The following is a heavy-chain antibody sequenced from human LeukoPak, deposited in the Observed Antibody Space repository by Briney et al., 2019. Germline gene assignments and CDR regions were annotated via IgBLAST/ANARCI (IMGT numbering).Heavy chain of an antibody. CDR3: ARESTDSWYFADYYYYYMDV. CDR2: IRYDGSNK. CDR1: GFTFSSYG. D-gene: IGHD6-13*01. Sequence: GGSLRLSCAASGFTFSSYGMHWVRQAPGKGLEWVAFIRYDGSNKYYADSVKGRFTISRDNSKNTLYLQMNSLRAEDTAVYYCARESTDSWYFADYYYYYMDVWGKGTTVTVSS. V-gene: IGHV3-30*02. J-gene: IGHJ6*03.